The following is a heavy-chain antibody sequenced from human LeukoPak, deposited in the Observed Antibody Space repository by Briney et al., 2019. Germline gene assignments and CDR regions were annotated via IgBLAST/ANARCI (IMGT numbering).Heavy chain of an antibody. CDR1: GFTFSSYS. J-gene: IGHJ4*02. V-gene: IGHV3-21*01. Sequence: QPRGSLRLSCAASGFTFSSYSMNWVRQAPGKGLEWVSSISISSSYIYYADSVKGRFTISRDNAKNSLYLQMNSLTAEDTAVYYCARGSYCSSTSCRYFEDWGQGTLVTVSS. CDR2: ISISSSYI. CDR3: ARGSYCSSTSCRYFED. D-gene: IGHD2-2*01.